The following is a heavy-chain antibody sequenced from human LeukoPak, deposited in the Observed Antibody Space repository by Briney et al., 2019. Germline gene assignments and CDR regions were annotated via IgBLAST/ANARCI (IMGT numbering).Heavy chain of an antibody. J-gene: IGHJ6*02. D-gene: IGHD2-21*01. CDR2: ISGYDGDT. V-gene: IGHV1-18*01. Sequence: ASVKFSCKASGYMFARYGINWARQAPGQGLEWMGWISGYDGDTNYAQRLQGRVTMTTDTSTNTVYMELRSLRSDDTAVYYCARDGPGFAVPYYYGMDVCGQGTTVTVSS. CDR1: GYMFARYG. CDR3: ARDGPGFAVPYYYGMDV.